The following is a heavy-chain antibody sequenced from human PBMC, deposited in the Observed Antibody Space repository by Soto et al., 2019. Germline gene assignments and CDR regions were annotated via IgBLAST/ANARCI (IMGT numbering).Heavy chain of an antibody. CDR1: GYTLTELS. CDR2: FDPEDGET. J-gene: IGHJ3*02. CDR3: ATGGLHDYGNTYAYEI. V-gene: IGHV1-24*01. Sequence: ASVNVSCKVSGYTLTELSMHWVRQAPGKGLEWMGGFDPEDGETIYAQKFQGRVTMTEDTSTDTAYMELSSLRSEDTAVYYCATGGLHDYGNTYAYEIWGQGTMVRVS. D-gene: IGHD4-17*01.